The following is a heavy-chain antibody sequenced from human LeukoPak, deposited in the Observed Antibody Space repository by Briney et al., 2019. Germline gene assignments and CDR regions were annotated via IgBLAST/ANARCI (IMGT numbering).Heavy chain of an antibody. CDR3: ARGSRDSSGWYNFDY. CDR1: GGTFSSYA. Sequence: SVKVSCKASGGTFSSYAISWVRQAPGQGLEWMGRIIPILGIANYAQKFQGRVTITADKSTSTAYMELSSLRSEDTAVYYCARGSRDSSGWYNFDYWGQGTLVTVSS. CDR2: IIPILGIA. J-gene: IGHJ4*02. D-gene: IGHD6-19*01. V-gene: IGHV1-69*04.